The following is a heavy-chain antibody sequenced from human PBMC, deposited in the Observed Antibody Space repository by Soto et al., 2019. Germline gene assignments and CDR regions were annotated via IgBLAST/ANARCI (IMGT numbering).Heavy chain of an antibody. V-gene: IGHV3-21*04. J-gene: IGHJ6*03. Sequence: GSLRLSCAASGFTFSSYSMNWVRQAPGKGLEWVSSISSSSSYIYYADSVKGRFTISRDNAKNSLYLQMNSLRAEDTAVYYCARFGGHGNLEWLITTYYYYMDVWGKGTTVTVSS. CDR2: ISSSSSYI. CDR3: ARFGGHGNLEWLITTYYYYMDV. CDR1: GFTFSSYS. D-gene: IGHD3-3*01.